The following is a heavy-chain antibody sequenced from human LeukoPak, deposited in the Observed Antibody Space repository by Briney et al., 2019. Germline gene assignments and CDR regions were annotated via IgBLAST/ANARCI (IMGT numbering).Heavy chain of an antibody. D-gene: IGHD2-15*01. CDR2: IYYSGST. CDR1: GGSVSSGSFY. J-gene: IGHJ4*02. CDR3: ARGYCTGGRCQYFDY. Sequence: SETLSLTCTVSGGSVSSGSFYWSWIRQPPGKGLEWIGSIYYSGSTNCNPSLRTRITMSVDTSKTQVSLNLTSVTAADTAVYYCARGYCTGGRCQYFDYWGQGILVTVSS. V-gene: IGHV4-61*01.